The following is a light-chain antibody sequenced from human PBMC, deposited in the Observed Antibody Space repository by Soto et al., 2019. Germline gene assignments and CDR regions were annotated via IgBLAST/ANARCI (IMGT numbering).Light chain of an antibody. V-gene: IGKV4-1*01. CDR2: WAS. J-gene: IGKJ1*01. CDR3: QQYYSLLMWT. Sequence: DIVMTQSPGSLAVSLGERATINCKSSQSVLYSSNNKNYLAWYQQKPGQPPKLLIYWASTRESGVPERFSGSGSGTDFTLTISSLQAEDVAVYYCQQYYSLLMWTFRQGTKVEIK. CDR1: QSVLYSSNNKNY.